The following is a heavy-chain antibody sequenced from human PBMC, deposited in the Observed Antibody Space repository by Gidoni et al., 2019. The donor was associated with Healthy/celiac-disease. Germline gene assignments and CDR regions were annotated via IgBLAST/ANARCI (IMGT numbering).Heavy chain of an antibody. D-gene: IGHD6-6*01. CDR3: ARGGGKYSSSSTLWFDP. J-gene: IGHJ5*02. V-gene: IGHV4-34*01. Sequence: QVQLQQWGAGLLKPSETLSLTCAVYGGSFSGYYWSWIRQPPGKGLEWIGEINHSGSTNYNPALKSRVTISVDTSKNQFSLKLSSVTAADTAVYYCARGGGKYSSSSTLWFDPWGQGTLVTVSS. CDR2: INHSGST. CDR1: GGSFSGYY.